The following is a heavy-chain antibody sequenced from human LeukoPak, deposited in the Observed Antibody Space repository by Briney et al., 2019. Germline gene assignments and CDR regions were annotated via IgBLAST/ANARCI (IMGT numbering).Heavy chain of an antibody. D-gene: IGHD6-6*01. Sequence: SETLSLTCAVYGGSFSNYFWSWIRHPPAKGLEWIGEVNHIGSTNYNPSLKSRVTMSVDPSKNQFSLRLTSVTAADTAVYYCARAPYSSSSVDYWGQGTLVTVSS. V-gene: IGHV4-34*01. CDR3: ARAPYSSSSVDY. J-gene: IGHJ4*02. CDR2: VNHIGST. CDR1: GGSFSNYF.